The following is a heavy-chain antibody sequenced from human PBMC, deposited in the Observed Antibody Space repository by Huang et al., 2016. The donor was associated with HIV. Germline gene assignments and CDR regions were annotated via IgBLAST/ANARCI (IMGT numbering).Heavy chain of an antibody. V-gene: IGHV1-69*01. CDR3: ATVDYYDTSGPQRGYFDN. CDR2: IIPTLGKA. CDR1: GGSFRNFA. Sequence: QVQLVQSGAEVKKPGSSVKVSCKASGGSFRNFAIGWVRQAPGQGLEWMGGIIPTLGKAKDAQKFQGRVTIIAEESTSTAYMELSSLRSEDTAVYYCATVDYYDTSGPQRGYFDNWGQGTLVTVSS. D-gene: IGHD3-22*01. J-gene: IGHJ4*02.